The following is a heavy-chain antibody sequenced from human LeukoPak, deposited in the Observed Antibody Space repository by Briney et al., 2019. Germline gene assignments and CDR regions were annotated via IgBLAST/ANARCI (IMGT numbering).Heavy chain of an antibody. J-gene: IGHJ4*02. CDR3: AKGQTEGDILTGHSY. Sequence: GGSLRLSCAASGFTFSSYGMHWVRQAPGKGLEWVAVISYDGSNKYYADSVKGRFTISRDNSKNTLYLQMNSLRAEDTAVYYCAKGQTEGDILTGHSYWGQGTLVTVSS. CDR2: ISYDGSNK. V-gene: IGHV3-30*18. D-gene: IGHD3-9*01. CDR1: GFTFSSYG.